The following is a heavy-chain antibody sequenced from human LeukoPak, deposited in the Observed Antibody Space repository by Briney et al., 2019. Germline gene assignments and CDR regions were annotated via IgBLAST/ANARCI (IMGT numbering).Heavy chain of an antibody. CDR3: ARATILYGAFDAFDL. V-gene: IGHV3-30-3*01. CDR1: GFTFSSYA. CDR2: ISYDGSNK. D-gene: IGHD4-17*01. J-gene: IGHJ3*01. Sequence: GRSLRLSCAASGFTFSSYAMHWARQAPGKGLEWVAVISYDGSNKYYADSVKGRFSISRDNSKNTLYLQMNSLRAEDTAVYYCARATILYGAFDAFDLWGQGTMVTVSS.